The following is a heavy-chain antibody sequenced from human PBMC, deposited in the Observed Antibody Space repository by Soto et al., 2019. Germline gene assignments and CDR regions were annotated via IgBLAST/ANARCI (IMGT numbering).Heavy chain of an antibody. CDR2: ISAHNGNT. D-gene: IGHD1-1*01. J-gene: IGHJ4*02. Sequence: QVHLVQSGAEVKKPGASVKVSCKASGYTFSSYGITWVRQAPGQGLEWMGWISAHNGNTDYAQKLQGRVIVTRDTSTSTAYMELRSLRSDDTDVYYCARGRYGHYWGQGALVTVSS. CDR1: GYTFSSYG. CDR3: ARGRYGHY. V-gene: IGHV1-18*01.